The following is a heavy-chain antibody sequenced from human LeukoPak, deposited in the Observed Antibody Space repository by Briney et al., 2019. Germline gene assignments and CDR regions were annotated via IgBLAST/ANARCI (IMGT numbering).Heavy chain of an antibody. CDR3: ARKVSSSHLYYYYYGMDV. CDR2: INPNSGGT. CDR1: GYTFTGYY. Sequence: ASVKVSCKASGYTFTGYYMHWVRQAPGQGLEWMGWINPNSGGTNYAQKFQGRVTMTRDTSISTAYMELSRLRSDDTAVYCCARKVSSSHLYYYYYGMDVWGQGTTVTVPS. V-gene: IGHV1-2*02. J-gene: IGHJ6*02. D-gene: IGHD6-13*01.